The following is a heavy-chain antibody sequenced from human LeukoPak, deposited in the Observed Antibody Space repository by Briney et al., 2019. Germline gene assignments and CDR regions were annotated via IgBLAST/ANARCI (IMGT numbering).Heavy chain of an antibody. Sequence: GGSLRLSCAASGFKFRDYYMSWIRQAPGKGLEWMSYISMSGSVIQYSDSVKGRFTTSRDNVKNSLHLQMDSLRVDDTAVYYCARGGWSRGWFDPWGQGTLVSVSS. CDR3: ARGGWSRGWFDP. J-gene: IGHJ5*02. CDR2: ISMSGSVI. D-gene: IGHD3-22*01. V-gene: IGHV3-11*01. CDR1: GFKFRDYY.